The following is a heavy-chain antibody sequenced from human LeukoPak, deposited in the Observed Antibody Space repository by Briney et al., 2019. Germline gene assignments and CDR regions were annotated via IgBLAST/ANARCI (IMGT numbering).Heavy chain of an antibody. CDR1: GGSFSGYY. CDR2: INHSGST. Sequence: SETLSLTCAVYGGSFSGYYWSWLRQPPGKGLEWMGEINHSGSTNYNPSRRSRVTISVDTSKNQFSLKLSSVTAADTALYYCARGSKNYDILTGYRTRLGSKYDYWGQGTLVTVSS. CDR3: ARGSKNYDILTGYRTRLGSKYDY. D-gene: IGHD3-9*01. V-gene: IGHV4-34*01. J-gene: IGHJ4*02.